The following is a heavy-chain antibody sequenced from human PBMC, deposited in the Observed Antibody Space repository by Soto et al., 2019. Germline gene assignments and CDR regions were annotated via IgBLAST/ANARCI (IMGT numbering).Heavy chain of an antibody. D-gene: IGHD6-13*01. V-gene: IGHV1-2*04. CDR1: GYTFTGYY. CDR3: ARDGAAADHYYYYGMDV. Sequence: VASVKVSCKASGYTFTGYYMHWVRQAPGQGLEWMGWINPNSGGTNYAQKFQGWVTMTRDTSISTAYMELSRLRSDDTAVYYCARDGAAADHYYYYGMDVWGQGTTVTVSS. J-gene: IGHJ6*02. CDR2: INPNSGGT.